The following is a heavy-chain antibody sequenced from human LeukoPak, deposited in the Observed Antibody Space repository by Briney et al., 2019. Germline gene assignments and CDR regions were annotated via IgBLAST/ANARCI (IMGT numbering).Heavy chain of an antibody. J-gene: IGHJ4*02. CDR1: GGTFSSYA. D-gene: IGHD6-13*01. CDR2: IIPLFGTA. Sequence: SVKVSCKASGGTFSSYAISWVRQAPGQGLEWMGGIIPLFGTANYAQKFQDRVTNIADEATSTAYMELSSLTSDDTAVYYCARPGTRGSSQGNFDYWGQGTLVTVSS. V-gene: IGHV1-69*01. CDR3: ARPGTRGSSQGNFDY.